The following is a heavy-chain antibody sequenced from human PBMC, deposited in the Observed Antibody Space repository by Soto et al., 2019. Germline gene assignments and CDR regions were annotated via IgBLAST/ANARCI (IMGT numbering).Heavy chain of an antibody. CDR3: AHTSYDSSGYWFDY. CDR1: GFSLSTSGVG. D-gene: IGHD3-22*01. V-gene: IGHV2-5*02. CDR2: IYWDDDK. J-gene: IGHJ4*02. Sequence: QITLKESGPTLVKPTQTLTLTCTFSGFSLSTSGVGVGWIRQPPGKALEWLALIYWDDDKRYSPSLKSRLTTXKXTXXNQVVLTMTNMDPVDTATYYCAHTSYDSSGYWFDYWGQGTLVTVSS.